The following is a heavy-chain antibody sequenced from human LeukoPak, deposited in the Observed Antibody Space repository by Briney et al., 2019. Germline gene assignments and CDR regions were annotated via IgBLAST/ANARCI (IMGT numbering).Heavy chain of an antibody. CDR2: IYYSGAT. Sequence: SETLSLTCSVSSVSIGSESYYWSWIRQHPGKGLEWIGYIYYSGATYYNPSLQSRLTISVDTSKNQFSLRLNSVTAADTAVYYCARDRIVVVPAAMIWYFDLWGRGTLVTVSS. CDR3: ARDRIVVVPAAMIWYFDL. V-gene: IGHV4-31*03. D-gene: IGHD2-2*01. J-gene: IGHJ2*01. CDR1: SVSIGSESYY.